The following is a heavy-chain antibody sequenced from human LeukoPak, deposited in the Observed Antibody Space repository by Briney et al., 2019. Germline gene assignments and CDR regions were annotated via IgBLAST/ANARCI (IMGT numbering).Heavy chain of an antibody. J-gene: IGHJ3*02. CDR3: ARGSRLGVVERDAFDI. CDR2: IYHSGST. V-gene: IGHV4-4*02. D-gene: IGHD3-3*01. Sequence: SETLSLTCAVSGGSISSSNWWSWVRQPPGKGLEWIGEIYHSGSTNYNPSLKSRVTISVDTSKNQFSLKLSSVTAEDTAVYYCARGSRLGVVERDAFDIWGQGTMVTVSS. CDR1: GGSISSSNW.